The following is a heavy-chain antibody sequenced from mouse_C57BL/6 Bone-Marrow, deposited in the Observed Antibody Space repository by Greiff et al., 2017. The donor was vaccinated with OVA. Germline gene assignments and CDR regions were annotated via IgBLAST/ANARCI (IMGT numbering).Heavy chain of an antibody. CDR3: ARGITTDRGGFAY. J-gene: IGHJ3*01. CDR2: INPSTGGT. D-gene: IGHD1-1*01. CDR1: GYSFTGYY. V-gene: IGHV1-42*01. Sequence: EVKLLESGPELVKPGASVKISCKASGYSFTGYYMNWVKQSPEKSLEWIGEINPSTGGTTYNQKFKAKATLTVDKSSSTAYMQLKSLTSEDSAVYYCARGITTDRGGFAYWGQGTLVTVSA.